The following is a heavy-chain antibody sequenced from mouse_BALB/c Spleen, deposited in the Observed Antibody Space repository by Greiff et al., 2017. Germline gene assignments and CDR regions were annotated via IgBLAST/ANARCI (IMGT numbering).Heavy chain of an antibody. Sequence: LVESGAELVRPGTSVKVSCKASGYAFTNYLIEWVKQRPGQGLEWIGVINPGSGGTNYNEKFKGKATLTADKSSSTAYMQLSSLTSDDSAVYFCARLYDYGAWFAYWGQGTLVTVSA. D-gene: IGHD2-4*01. CDR1: GYAFTNYL. CDR2: INPGSGGT. V-gene: IGHV1-54*01. J-gene: IGHJ3*01. CDR3: ARLYDYGAWFAY.